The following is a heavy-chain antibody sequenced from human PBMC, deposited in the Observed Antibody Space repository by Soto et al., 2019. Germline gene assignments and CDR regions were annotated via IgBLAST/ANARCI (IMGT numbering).Heavy chain of an antibody. CDR2: IYWDDDK. J-gene: IGHJ4*02. CDR3: AHLYERIGYGAY. CDR1: GFSLSTSVVG. V-gene: IGHV2-5*02. Sequence: QITLKESGPTLVKPTQTLTLTCTFSGFSLSTSVVGVGSIRQPPGKALEWLALIYWDDDKRYRPSLKSRLTITKDTSKTQVVLTMTNMDPVDTATYYCAHLYERIGYGAYWGKATLVTVSS. D-gene: IGHD3-22*01.